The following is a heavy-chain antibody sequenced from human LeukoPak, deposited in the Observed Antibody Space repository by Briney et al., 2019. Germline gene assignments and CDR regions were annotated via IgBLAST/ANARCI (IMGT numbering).Heavy chain of an antibody. CDR2: INHSGST. CDR1: GGSFSGYY. J-gene: IGHJ5*02. Sequence: PSETLSLTCAVYGGSFSGYYWSWIRQPPGKGLEWIGEINHSGSTNYNPSLKSRVAISVDTSKNQFSLKLSSVTAADTAVYYCARVGGYSGYLNTYNWFDPWGQGTLVTVSS. D-gene: IGHD5-12*01. V-gene: IGHV4-34*01. CDR3: ARVGGYSGYLNTYNWFDP.